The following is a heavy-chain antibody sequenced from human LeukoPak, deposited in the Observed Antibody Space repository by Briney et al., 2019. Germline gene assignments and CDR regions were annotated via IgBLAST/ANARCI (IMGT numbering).Heavy chain of an antibody. D-gene: IGHD6-19*01. CDR3: AREYRLYSSGWYHFDY. CDR2: INHSGST. V-gene: IGHV4-34*01. J-gene: IGHJ4*02. Sequence: SETLSLTCAVYGGSFSGYYWSWIRQPPGKGLEWIGEINHSGSTNYNPSLKSRVTISVDKSKNQFSLKLSSVTAADTAVYYCAREYRLYSSGWYHFDYWGQGTLVTVSS. CDR1: GGSFSGYY.